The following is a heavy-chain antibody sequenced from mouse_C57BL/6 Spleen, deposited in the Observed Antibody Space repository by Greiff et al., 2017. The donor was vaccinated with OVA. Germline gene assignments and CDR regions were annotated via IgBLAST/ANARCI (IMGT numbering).Heavy chain of an antibody. J-gene: IGHJ4*01. V-gene: IGHV1-55*01. CDR3: ERGGFYYDGDYAMDY. CDR1: GYTFTSYW. CDR2: IYPGSGST. D-gene: IGHD2-4*01. Sequence: QVQLQQPGAELVKPGSSVKMSCKASGYTFTSYWITWVKQRPGQGLEWIGDIYPGSGSTHYNEKFKSKATLTVDTSSSTAYMQLSSLTSEDSAVYYGERGGFYYDGDYAMDYWGQGTSVTVSS.